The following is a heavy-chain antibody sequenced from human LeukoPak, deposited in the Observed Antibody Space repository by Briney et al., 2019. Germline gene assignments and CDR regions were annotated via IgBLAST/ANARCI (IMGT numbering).Heavy chain of an antibody. V-gene: IGHV3-49*03. Sequence: PGRSLRLSCTASGFTFGDYAMSWFRQAPGKGLEWVGFIRSKAYGGTTEYAASVKGRFTISRDDSKSIAYLQMNSLTSEDTAVYYCAKEGTASKPSDLDHWGQGILVTVSS. J-gene: IGHJ4*02. CDR2: IRSKAYGGTT. CDR3: AKEGTASKPSDLDH. D-gene: IGHD1/OR15-1a*01. CDR1: GFTFGDYA.